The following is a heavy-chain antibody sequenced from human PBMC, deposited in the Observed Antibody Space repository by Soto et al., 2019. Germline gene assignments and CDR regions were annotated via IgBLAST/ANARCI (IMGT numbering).Heavy chain of an antibody. CDR3: AKDAVYNDGLWLVSD. CDR1: GFSFNYA. CDR2: ITVGGST. J-gene: IGHJ4*02. D-gene: IGHD2-21*01. V-gene: IGHV3-23*01. Sequence: XGSLRLSCVVAGFSFNYAIIWVRQAPGKGQEWVSGITVGGSTEYAASVKGRFTISRDNSKNMVHLQMNSLRAEDTAMYYCAKDAVYNDGLWLVSDWGQGTLVTVSS.